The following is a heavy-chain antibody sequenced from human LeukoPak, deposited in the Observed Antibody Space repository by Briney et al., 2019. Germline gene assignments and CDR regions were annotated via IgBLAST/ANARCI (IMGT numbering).Heavy chain of an antibody. Sequence: GASVKVSCKASGYTFTGYYMHWVRQAPGQGLEWMGRINPNSGGTNYAQKFQGRVTMTRDTSISTAYMELNRLRSDDTAVYYCARDVGGAAVEYYFDYWGQGTLVTVSS. CDR2: INPNSGGT. CDR3: ARDVGGAAVEYYFDY. J-gene: IGHJ4*02. CDR1: GYTFTGYY. D-gene: IGHD6-13*01. V-gene: IGHV1-2*06.